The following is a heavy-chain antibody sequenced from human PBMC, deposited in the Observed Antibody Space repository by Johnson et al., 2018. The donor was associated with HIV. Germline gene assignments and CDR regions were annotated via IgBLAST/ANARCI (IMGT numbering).Heavy chain of an antibody. Sequence: QVQLVESGGGVVQPGRSLRLSCAASGFTFSSYGMHWVRQAPGKGLEWVAVIWYDGSNKYYADSVKGRFTISRDNRKNSLYLQMNSLRAEDTALYYCAKDGSSGYPDADAFDIWGQGTMVTVSS. CDR3: AKDGSSGYPDADAFDI. V-gene: IGHV3-33*03. J-gene: IGHJ3*02. CDR2: IWYDGSNK. D-gene: IGHD3-22*01. CDR1: GFTFSSYG.